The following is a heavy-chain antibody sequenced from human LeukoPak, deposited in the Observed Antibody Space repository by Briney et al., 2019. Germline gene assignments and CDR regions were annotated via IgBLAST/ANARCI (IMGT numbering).Heavy chain of an antibody. CDR1: GGSISSYY. D-gene: IGHD2-15*01. J-gene: IGHJ3*02. CDR3: ARDGGI. V-gene: IGHV4-59*01. CDR2: IHYSGST. Sequence: SETLSLTCTVSGGSISSYYWSWIRQPPGKGLEWIGYIHYSGSTNYNPSLKSRVTISVDMSKNQFSLKVTSVTAADTAVYYCARDGGIWGQGTMVTVSS.